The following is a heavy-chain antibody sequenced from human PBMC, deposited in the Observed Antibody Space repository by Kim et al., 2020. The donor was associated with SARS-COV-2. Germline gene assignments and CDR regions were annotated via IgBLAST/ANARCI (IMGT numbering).Heavy chain of an antibody. V-gene: IGHV3-49*03. Sequence: GGSLRLSCTTSGFSFGDYAMGWFRQAPGTGLEWVSFIRRQSFDGTAEYAASVKGRFTVSRDNSKGIAYLQMNSLKTEDTAVDYCTRIASAVGTSDSWGQGTLVTVSS. CDR1: GFSFGDYA. CDR2: IRRQSFDGTA. CDR3: TRIASAVGTSDS. J-gene: IGHJ4*02. D-gene: IGHD6-13*01.